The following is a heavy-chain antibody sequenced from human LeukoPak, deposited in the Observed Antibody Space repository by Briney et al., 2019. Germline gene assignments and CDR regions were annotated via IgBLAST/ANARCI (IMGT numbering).Heavy chain of an antibody. Sequence: GGSLRLSCAASGFTFSSYGMHWVRQAPGKGLEWVAVISYDGSNKYYADSVKGRFTISRDNSKNTLYLQMNSLRAEDTAVYYCAKLGHDSTVPRWGQGTLVTVSS. J-gene: IGHJ4*02. V-gene: IGHV3-30*18. CDR1: GFTFSSYG. D-gene: IGHD4-17*01. CDR3: AKLGHDSTVPR. CDR2: ISYDGSNK.